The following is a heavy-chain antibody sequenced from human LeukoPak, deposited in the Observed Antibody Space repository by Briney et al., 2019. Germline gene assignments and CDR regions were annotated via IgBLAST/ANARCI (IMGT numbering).Heavy chain of an antibody. CDR1: GFTFSSYA. V-gene: IGHV3-30-3*01. CDR3: ARDQDENYGGNFDAFDI. CDR2: ISYDGSNK. D-gene: IGHD4-23*01. J-gene: IGHJ3*02. Sequence: GGSLRLSCAASGFTFSSYAMHWVRQAPGKGLEWVAVISYDGSNKYYADSVKGRFTISRDNSKNTLYLQMNSLRAEDTAVYYCARDQDENYGGNFDAFDIWGQGTMVTVSS.